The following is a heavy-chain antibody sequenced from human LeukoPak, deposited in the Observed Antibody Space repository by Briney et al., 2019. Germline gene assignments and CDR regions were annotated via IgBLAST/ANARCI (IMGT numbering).Heavy chain of an antibody. D-gene: IGHD3-9*01. Sequence: SETLSLTCTVSGGSISSGSYYWSWIRQPAGKGLEWIGRIYTSGSTNYNPSLKSRVTISVDTSKNQFSLKLSSVTAADTAVYYCARGGYYDILTGYGNWFDPWGQGTLVTVSS. CDR1: GGSISSGSYY. CDR2: IYTSGST. CDR3: ARGGYYDILTGYGNWFDP. J-gene: IGHJ5*02. V-gene: IGHV4-61*02.